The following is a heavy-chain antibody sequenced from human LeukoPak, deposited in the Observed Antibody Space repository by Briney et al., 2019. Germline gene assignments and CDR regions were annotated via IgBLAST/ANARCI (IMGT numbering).Heavy chain of an antibody. CDR3: ARGVVVVAASWFDP. CDR1: GDSVSSNSAA. CDR2: TYYRSKWYN. D-gene: IGHD2-15*01. J-gene: IGHJ5*02. V-gene: IGHV6-1*01. Sequence: SQTLSLTCAISGDSVSSNSAAWNWIRQSPSRGLGWLGRTYYRSKWYNDYAVSVKSRITINPDISKNQFSLQLNSVTPEDTAVYYCARGVVVVAASWFDPWGQGTLVTVSS.